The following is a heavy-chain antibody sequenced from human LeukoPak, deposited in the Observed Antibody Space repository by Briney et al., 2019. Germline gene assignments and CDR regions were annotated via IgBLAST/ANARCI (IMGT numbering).Heavy chain of an antibody. Sequence: GGSLRLSCAASGFTFDDYAMHWVRQAPGKGLEWVSGISWNSGSIGYADSVKGRFTISRDNAKNSLYLQMNSLRAEDTALYYCEKDLLSSGWTSTGFAPWGQGTLVTVSS. J-gene: IGHJ5*02. V-gene: IGHV3-9*01. CDR1: GFTFDDYA. CDR3: EKDLLSSGWTSTGFAP. CDR2: ISWNSGSI. D-gene: IGHD6-19*01.